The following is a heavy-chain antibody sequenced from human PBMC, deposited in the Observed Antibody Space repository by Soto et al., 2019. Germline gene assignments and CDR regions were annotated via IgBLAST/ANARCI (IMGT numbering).Heavy chain of an antibody. CDR3: AATVLEWLPKFLSRVDY. CDR2: ISAYNGNT. Sequence: ASVKVSCKASGYTFTSYGISWVRQAPGQGIEWMGWISAYNGNTNYAQKLQGRVTMTTDTSTSTAYMELRSLRSDDTAVYYCAATVLEWLPKFLSRVDYWGQGTLVTVSS. CDR1: GYTFTSYG. J-gene: IGHJ4*02. D-gene: IGHD3-3*01. V-gene: IGHV1-18*01.